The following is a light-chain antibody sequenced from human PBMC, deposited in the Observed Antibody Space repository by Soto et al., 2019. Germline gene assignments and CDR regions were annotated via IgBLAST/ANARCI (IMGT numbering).Light chain of an antibody. Sequence: QSALTQPASVSGSPGQSITISCTGTSSDVGGYNYVSWYQQHAGKAPKLMIYDVSNRPSGVSNRFSGSKSGNTASLTISGLQAEDEADYYCSSYTSSSTLLYVFGTGTKRTVL. CDR2: DVS. J-gene: IGLJ1*01. V-gene: IGLV2-14*01. CDR3: SSYTSSSTLLYV. CDR1: SSDVGGYNY.